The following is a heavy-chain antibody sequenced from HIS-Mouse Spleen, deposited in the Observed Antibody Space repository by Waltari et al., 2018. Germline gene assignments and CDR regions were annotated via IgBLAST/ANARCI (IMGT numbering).Heavy chain of an antibody. Sequence: QPGRSLRLSCAASGFTFSSYGMHWVRQAPGKGLEWVAVISYDGSNNYYADSVKGRFTISRDNSKNTLYLQMNSLRAEDTAVYYCAKDKHHAFDYWGQGTLVTVSS. V-gene: IGHV3-30*18. CDR2: ISYDGSNN. CDR3: AKDKHHAFDY. CDR1: GFTFSSYG. J-gene: IGHJ4*02.